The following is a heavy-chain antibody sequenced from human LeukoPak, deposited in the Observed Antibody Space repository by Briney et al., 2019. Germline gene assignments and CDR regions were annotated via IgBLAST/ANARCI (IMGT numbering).Heavy chain of an antibody. CDR3: ARIYCTNGVCSDY. V-gene: IGHV4-39*01. CDR1: GGSISSSSYY. D-gene: IGHD2-8*01. Sequence: PSETLPLTCTVSGGSISSSSYYWGWIRQPPGKGLEWIGSIYYSGSTYYNPSLKSRVTISVDTSKNQFSLKLSSVTAADTAVYYCARIYCTNGVCSDYWGQGTLVTVSS. CDR2: IYYSGST. J-gene: IGHJ4*02.